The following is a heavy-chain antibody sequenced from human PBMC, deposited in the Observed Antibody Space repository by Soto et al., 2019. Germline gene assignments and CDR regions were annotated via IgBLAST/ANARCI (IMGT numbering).Heavy chain of an antibody. CDR3: GRDHRG. CDR2: IIPIFGTA. J-gene: IGHJ4*02. CDR1: GGTFSSYA. Sequence: QVQLVQSGAEVKKPGSSVKVSCKASGGTFSSYAIIWVRQAPGQGLEWMGGIIPIFGTANYAQKFQGRVTITADKSTNTAYRELRSMSSEHAAVYYGGRDHRGGGKGPVVTVSS. V-gene: IGHV1-69*06.